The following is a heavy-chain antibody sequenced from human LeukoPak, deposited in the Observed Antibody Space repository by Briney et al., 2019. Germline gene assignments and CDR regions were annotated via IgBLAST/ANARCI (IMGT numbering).Heavy chain of an antibody. Sequence: SVKVSCEASGGTFSSYAISWVRQTPGQGLEWMRGVIPIFGTANYAQKFQGRVTITTDESTSTAYMELSSLRSEDTAVYYCASSPPVEYSSSSWAPIQYFQHWGQGTLVTVSS. CDR2: VIPIFGTA. V-gene: IGHV1-69*05. D-gene: IGHD6-6*01. CDR1: GGTFSSYA. J-gene: IGHJ1*01. CDR3: ASSPPVEYSSSSWAPIQYFQH.